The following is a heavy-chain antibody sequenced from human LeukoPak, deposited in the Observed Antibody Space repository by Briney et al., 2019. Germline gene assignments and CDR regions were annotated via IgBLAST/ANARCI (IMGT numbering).Heavy chain of an antibody. J-gene: IGHJ5*02. CDR2: IYYSGST. Sequence: SETLSLTCTVSGDSISSYYWSWIRQPPGKGLEWIGYIYYSGSTNYNPSLKSRVTISVDTSKNQFSLKLSSVTAADTAVYYCARALDYDFWSGPFDPWGQGTLVTVSS. CDR1: GDSISSYY. V-gene: IGHV4-59*01. D-gene: IGHD3-3*01. CDR3: ARALDYDFWSGPFDP.